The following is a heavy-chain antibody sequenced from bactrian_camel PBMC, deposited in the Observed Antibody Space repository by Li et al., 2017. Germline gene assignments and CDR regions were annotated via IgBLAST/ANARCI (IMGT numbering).Heavy chain of an antibody. CDR3: IDTQLG. CDR2: IRISGST. V-gene: IGHV3S55*01. CDR1: GVTYDNNC. D-gene: IGHD1*01. Sequence: HVQLVESGGDSVQSGGSLRLSCQFSGVTYDNNCRGWYRQAPGKGLEWVSTIRISGSTYYADSVKGRFTISRDNAKNTHYLQLNSLKPEDTAMYYCIDTQLGWGQGTQV. J-gene: IGHJ4*01.